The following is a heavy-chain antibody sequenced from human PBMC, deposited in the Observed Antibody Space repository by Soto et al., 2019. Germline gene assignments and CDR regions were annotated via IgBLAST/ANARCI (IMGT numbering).Heavy chain of an antibody. J-gene: IGHJ5*02. CDR2: TYFRSKWYN. Sequence: SQTLPLTCAISGDSVSSNTASWNWIRQSPSRGLEWLGRTYFRSKWYNDYAVSVKSRIIINPDTSNNQFSLQLNSVTPEDTAVYLCAKGDNLGPKTGYAFDPWGQGIMVTVSS. CDR1: GDSVSSNTAS. D-gene: IGHD5-12*01. V-gene: IGHV6-1*01. CDR3: AKGDNLGPKTGYAFDP.